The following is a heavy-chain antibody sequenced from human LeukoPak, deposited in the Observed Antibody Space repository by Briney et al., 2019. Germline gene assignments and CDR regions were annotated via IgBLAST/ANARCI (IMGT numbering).Heavy chain of an antibody. CDR2: IHPNSGGT. CDR1: GYTFTGYS. V-gene: IGHV1-2*02. Sequence: GASVKVSRKASGYTFTGYSMHWVRQAPGQGLEWMGWIHPNSGGTNYAQKFQGRVTMTRDTSITTAYMELSRLRSDDTAVYFCARVMGWNYIPTPRDAFDLWGQGTMVTVSS. D-gene: IGHD1-7*01. J-gene: IGHJ3*01. CDR3: ARVMGWNYIPTPRDAFDL.